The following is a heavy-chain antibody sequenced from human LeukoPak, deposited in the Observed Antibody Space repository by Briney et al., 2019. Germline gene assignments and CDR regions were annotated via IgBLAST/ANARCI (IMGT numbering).Heavy chain of an antibody. CDR1: GGSLIAHD. CDR2: INHFGTT. CDR3: ARGFNYMDV. Sequence: SETLSLTFAVLGGSLIAHDWTWIRQPAGGGLEWIGEINHFGTTKYNSSLKSRVTISIDASKKQSSLKLNSVTAADTALYYCARGFNYMDVWGKGTTVTV. V-gene: IGHV4-34*01. J-gene: IGHJ6*03.